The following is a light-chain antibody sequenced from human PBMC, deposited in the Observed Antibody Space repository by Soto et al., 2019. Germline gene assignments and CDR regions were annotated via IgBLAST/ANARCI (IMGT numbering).Light chain of an antibody. CDR3: QQYNNWPLYT. Sequence: EMVMTQSPATLSVSPGERATLSCRASQSVRGNLAWYQQKPGQAPRLLVYGASTRATGIPARFSGSGSGTEFTRTITSLQSEDCAVYYCQQYNNWPLYTFGQGNKLEIK. CDR1: QSVRGN. V-gene: IGKV3-15*01. J-gene: IGKJ2*01. CDR2: GAS.